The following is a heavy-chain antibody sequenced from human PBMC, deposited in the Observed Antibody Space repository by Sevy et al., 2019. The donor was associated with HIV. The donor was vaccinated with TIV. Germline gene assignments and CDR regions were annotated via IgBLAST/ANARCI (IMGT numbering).Heavy chain of an antibody. Sequence: GGSLRLSCKASGFTFISFWMQWVRQAPGKGLEWVANIRQDGNELYYVDSVKGRFTISRDNAKNALYLQMDGLRVEDTAVYHCARRDFDLWGQGTLVTVSS. CDR3: ARRDFDL. CDR2: IRQDGNEL. V-gene: IGHV3-7*01. J-gene: IGHJ4*02. CDR1: GFTFISFW.